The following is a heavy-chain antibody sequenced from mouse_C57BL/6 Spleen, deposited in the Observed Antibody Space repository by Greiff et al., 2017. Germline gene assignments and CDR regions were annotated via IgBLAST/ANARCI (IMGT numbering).Heavy chain of an antibody. CDR3: ARDESSRGFAY. CDR1: GFTFSDYY. Sequence: EVQRVESEGGLVQPGSSMKLSCTASGFTFSDYYMAWVRQVPEKGLEWVANINYDGSSTYYLDSLKSRFIISRDNAKNILYLQMSSLKSEDTATYYCARDESSRGFAYWGQGTLVTVSA. D-gene: IGHD1-3*01. V-gene: IGHV5-16*01. CDR2: INYDGSST. J-gene: IGHJ3*01.